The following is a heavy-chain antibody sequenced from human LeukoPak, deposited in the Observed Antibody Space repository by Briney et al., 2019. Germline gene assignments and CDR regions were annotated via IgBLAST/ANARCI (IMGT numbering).Heavy chain of an antibody. J-gene: IGHJ6*03. CDR2: IYYSGST. CDR1: GASISSGGYY. Sequence: SQTLSLTCTVSGASISSGGYYGSWIRQHPGKGLEWIGYIYYSGSTYYNPSLKSRVTISVDTSKNQFSLKLSSVTAADTAVYYCARDRRSVSGSSSDLVYYYYMDVWGKGTTVTVSS. V-gene: IGHV4-31*03. CDR3: ARDRRSVSGSSSDLVYYYYMDV. D-gene: IGHD6-6*01.